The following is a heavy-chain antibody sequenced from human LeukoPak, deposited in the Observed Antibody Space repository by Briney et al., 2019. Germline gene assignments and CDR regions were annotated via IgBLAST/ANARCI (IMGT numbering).Heavy chain of an antibody. CDR2: IFPSGGEI. D-gene: IGHD2-8*02. Sequence: GGSLRLSCAASGFTFSTFAMLWVRQPPGKGLEWVSSIFPSGGEIHYADSVKGRFTIFRDNSKSTLSLQMNSLRAEDTSIYYCATYRQVLLPFESWGQGTLVTVSS. CDR3: ATYRQVLLPFES. J-gene: IGHJ4*02. CDR1: GFTFSTFA. V-gene: IGHV3-23*01.